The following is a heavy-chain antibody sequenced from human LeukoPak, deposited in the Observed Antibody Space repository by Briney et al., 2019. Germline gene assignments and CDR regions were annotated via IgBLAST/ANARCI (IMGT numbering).Heavy chain of an antibody. Sequence: GGSLRLSCAASGFTVSSNYMSWVRQAPGKGLEWVSGISWNSGSIGYADSVKGRFTISRDNAKNSLYLQMNSLRAEDTALYYCARGGDYYDSSGYYVDYWGQGTLVTVSS. CDR2: ISWNSGSI. CDR1: GFTVSSNY. CDR3: ARGGDYYDSSGYYVDY. V-gene: IGHV3-9*01. J-gene: IGHJ4*02. D-gene: IGHD3-22*01.